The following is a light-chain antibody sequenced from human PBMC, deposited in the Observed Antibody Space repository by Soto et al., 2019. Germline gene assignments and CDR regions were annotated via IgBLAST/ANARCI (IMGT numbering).Light chain of an antibody. CDR2: GNN. Sequence: QAVVTQPPSVSGAPGQTVTISCTRSSSNIGAAYDVHWYQHLPGTAPKLLIYGNNNRPSGVPDRFSGSKSGTSASLAITGLQAEDEADYYCQSYDSSLSGGVFGGGTKVTVL. CDR3: QSYDSSLSGGV. V-gene: IGLV1-40*01. J-gene: IGLJ3*02. CDR1: SSNIGAAYD.